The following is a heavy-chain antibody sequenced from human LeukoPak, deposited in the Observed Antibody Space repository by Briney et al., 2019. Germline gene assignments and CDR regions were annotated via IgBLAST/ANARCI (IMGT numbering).Heavy chain of an antibody. D-gene: IGHD3-9*01. V-gene: IGHV3-23*01. CDR3: RANILTTYYVDY. CDR1: GGSISTYY. Sequence: ETLSLTCTVSGGSISTYYWTWIRQPPGKGLEWVSTTRGSGAGTYYADSVKGRFTISRDNSKNMLYLQMSSLRAEDTAVYYCRANILTTYYVDYWGQGILVTVSS. J-gene: IGHJ4*02. CDR2: TRGSGAGT.